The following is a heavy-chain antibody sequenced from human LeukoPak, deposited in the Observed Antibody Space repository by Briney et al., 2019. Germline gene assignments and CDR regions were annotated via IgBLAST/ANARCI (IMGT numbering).Heavy chain of an antibody. CDR3: AKDRLKYNWNDVMDY. CDR1: GFTFSSYA. D-gene: IGHD1-20*01. J-gene: IGHJ4*02. V-gene: IGHV3-30*04. CDR2: ISYDGSNK. Sequence: GGSLRLSCAASGFTFSSYAMHWVRQAPGKGLEWVAVISYDGSNKYYADSVKGRFTISRDNSKNTLYLQMNSLRAEDTAVYYCAKDRLKYNWNDVMDYWGQGTLVTVSS.